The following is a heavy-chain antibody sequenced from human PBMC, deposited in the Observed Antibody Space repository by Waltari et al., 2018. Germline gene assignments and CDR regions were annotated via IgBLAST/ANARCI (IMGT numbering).Heavy chain of an antibody. CDR2: IKQDGSEK. V-gene: IGHV3-7*01. Sequence: EVQLVESGGGLVQPGGSLRLSCAASGFTFSSYWMSWVRQAPGKGLEWVANIKQDGSEKDYGDSVKGRFTIARDNAKNSLYLQMNSLRAEDTAVYYWARVALGWLQPFDYWGQGTLVTVSS. CDR3: ARVALGWLQPFDY. CDR1: GFTFSSYW. D-gene: IGHD5-12*01. J-gene: IGHJ4*02.